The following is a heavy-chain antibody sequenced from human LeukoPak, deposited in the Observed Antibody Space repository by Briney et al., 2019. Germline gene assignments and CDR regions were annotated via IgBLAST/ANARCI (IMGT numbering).Heavy chain of an antibody. V-gene: IGHV4-39*01. J-gene: IGHJ4*02. CDR2: MDYSGSS. D-gene: IGHD6-19*01. CDR1: GGSISSNSFY. Sequence: SETLSLTCTVSGGSISSNSFYWGWIRQPPGKGLEWIGSMDYSGSSYYNPSLKSRVTISVDTSKNQFSLNLNSVTAADAAVYYCARHGSVADPFDCWGQETLVTVSS. CDR3: ARHGSVADPFDC.